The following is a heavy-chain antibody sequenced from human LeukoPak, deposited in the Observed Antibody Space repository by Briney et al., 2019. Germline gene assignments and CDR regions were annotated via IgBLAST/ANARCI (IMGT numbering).Heavy chain of an antibody. D-gene: IGHD3-10*01. CDR2: IWYDGSNK. CDR1: GFTFSSYG. V-gene: IGHV3-33*08. CDR3: ARDSPGEVQAYYFDY. Sequence: PGGSLRLSCAASGFTFSSYGMHWVRQAPGKGLEWVAVIWYDGSNKYYADSVKGRFTISRDNSKNPLYLQMNSLRAEDTAVYYRARDSPGEVQAYYFDYWGQGTLVTVSS. J-gene: IGHJ4*02.